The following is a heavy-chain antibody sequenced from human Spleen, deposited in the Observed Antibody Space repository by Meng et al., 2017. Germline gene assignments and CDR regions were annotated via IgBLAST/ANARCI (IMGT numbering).Heavy chain of an antibody. D-gene: IGHD3-22*01. CDR1: GYIFTNFY. V-gene: IGHV1-2*02. Sequence: ASVKVSCKTSGYIFTNFYIHWVRQAPGQGLEWMGWINPDSGATNLAQTFHDRVTLTRDTSRSTAYMELSSLTSDDTGVYFCARDLRPALVVVITLRRGDAFDIWGQGTMVTVSS. CDR2: INPDSGAT. J-gene: IGHJ3*02. CDR3: ARDLRPALVVVITLRRGDAFDI.